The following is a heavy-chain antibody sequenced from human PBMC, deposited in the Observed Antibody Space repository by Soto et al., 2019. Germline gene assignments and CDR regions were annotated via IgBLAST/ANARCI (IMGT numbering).Heavy chain of an antibody. V-gene: IGHV1-2*02. CDR2: INPNSGGT. CDR3: ARAGWLAPQFDY. CDR1: GYSFTGYY. D-gene: IGHD6-19*01. Sequence: ASVKVSCKASGYSFTGYYMHWVRQAPGQGLEWMGWINPNSGGTNYAQKFQGRVTMTRDTSISTAYMELSRLRSDDTAVYYCARAGWLAPQFDYWGQGTLVTVSS. J-gene: IGHJ4*02.